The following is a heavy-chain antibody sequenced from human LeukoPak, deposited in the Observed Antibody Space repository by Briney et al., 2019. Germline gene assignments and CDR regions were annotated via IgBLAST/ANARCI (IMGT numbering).Heavy chain of an antibody. Sequence: SETLSLTCTVSGGSVSSDYWSWIRQPPGKGLEWIGWISYSGSSNYSPSLKSRVTLSVDTSKNQFSLKLSSVTAADTAVYYCARGGALSKFFDYWGQGTLVTVSS. CDR2: ISYSGSS. V-gene: IGHV4-59*02. J-gene: IGHJ4*02. CDR1: GGSVSSDY. CDR3: ARGGALSKFFDY.